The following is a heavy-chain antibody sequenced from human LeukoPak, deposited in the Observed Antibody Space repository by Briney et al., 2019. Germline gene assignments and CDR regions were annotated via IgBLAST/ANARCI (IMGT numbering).Heavy chain of an antibody. J-gene: IGHJ4*02. CDR1: GVTLSTYA. CDR2: IGTSATST. D-gene: IGHD5/OR15-5a*01. V-gene: IGHV3-23*01. CDR3: VKGVSSPLYYFDY. Sequence: GGSLRLSCAASGVTLSTYAMSWARQAPGKGLEWVSSIGTSATSTYYADSVKGRFTISRDNSKNTVFLQMNSLRADDTAIYYCVKGVSSPLYYFDYWGQGTLVTVSS.